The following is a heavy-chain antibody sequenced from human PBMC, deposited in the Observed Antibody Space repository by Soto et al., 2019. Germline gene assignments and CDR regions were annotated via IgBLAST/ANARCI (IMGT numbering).Heavy chain of an antibody. J-gene: IGHJ6*02. CDR2: IYYSGST. Sequence: SETLSLTCTVSGGSISSYYWSWIRQPPGKGLEWIGYIYYSGSTNYNPSLKSRVTISVDTSKNQSSLKLSSVTAADTAVYYCAKADYGDYDSQYYYYCGMDVWGQGTTVTVSS. V-gene: IGHV4-59*01. D-gene: IGHD4-17*01. CDR3: AKADYGDYDSQYYYYCGMDV. CDR1: GGSISSYY.